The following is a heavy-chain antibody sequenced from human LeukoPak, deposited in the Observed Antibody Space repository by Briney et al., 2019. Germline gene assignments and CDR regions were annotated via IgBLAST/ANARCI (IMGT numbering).Heavy chain of an antibody. CDR1: GGSISGYQ. V-gene: IGHV4-4*08. Sequence: SETLSLTCSVSGGSISGYQWTWIRQPPGKGLEWIGYIYSNEATQYKPSLKSRVTISADTSKNQFSLKLTSVSAADTAIYYCARRNDFDIWGQGTMVTVSS. CDR2: IYSNEAT. CDR3: ARRNDFDI. J-gene: IGHJ3*02.